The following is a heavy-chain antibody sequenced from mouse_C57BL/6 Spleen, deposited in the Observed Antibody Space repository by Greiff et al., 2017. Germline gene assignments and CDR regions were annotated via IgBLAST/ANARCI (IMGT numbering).Heavy chain of an antibody. CDR2: INPSTGGT. CDR1: GYSFTGYY. V-gene: IGHV1-42*01. D-gene: IGHD1-1*01. CDR3: ARSSYFDY. J-gene: IGHJ2*01. Sequence: EVPLQQSGPELVKPGASVKISCKASGYSFTGYYMNWVKQSPEKSLEWIGEINPSTGGTTYNQKFKAKATLTVDKSSSTAYMQLKSLTSEDSAVYYCARSSYFDYWGQGTTLTGSS.